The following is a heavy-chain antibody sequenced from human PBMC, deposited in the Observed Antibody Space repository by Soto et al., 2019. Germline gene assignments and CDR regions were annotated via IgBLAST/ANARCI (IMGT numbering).Heavy chain of an antibody. D-gene: IGHD6-19*01. CDR2: IRGSGGST. J-gene: IGHJ4*02. CDR3: AKDRRAAVAGTASDY. CDR1: GFTFSSYA. Sequence: EVQLLESGGGLVQPGGSLRLSCAASGFTFSSYAMSWVRQAPGKGLEWVSAIRGSGGSTYYADSVKGRFTISRDNSKNTLYLQMNSMRAEDTAVYYCAKDRRAAVAGTASDYWGQGTLVTVSS. V-gene: IGHV3-23*01.